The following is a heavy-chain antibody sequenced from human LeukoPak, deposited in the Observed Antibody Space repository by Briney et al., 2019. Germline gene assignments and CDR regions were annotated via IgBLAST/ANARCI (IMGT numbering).Heavy chain of an antibody. Sequence: GASVKVSCKASGGTFSSYAISWVRQAPGQGLEWMGGIIPIFGTANYAQKFQGRVTITADKSTSTAYMELSSLGSEDTAVYYCARGGYCSGGSCYNWFDPWGQGTLVTVSS. CDR3: ARGGYCSGGSCYNWFDP. J-gene: IGHJ5*02. D-gene: IGHD2-15*01. CDR2: IIPIFGTA. V-gene: IGHV1-69*06. CDR1: GGTFSSYA.